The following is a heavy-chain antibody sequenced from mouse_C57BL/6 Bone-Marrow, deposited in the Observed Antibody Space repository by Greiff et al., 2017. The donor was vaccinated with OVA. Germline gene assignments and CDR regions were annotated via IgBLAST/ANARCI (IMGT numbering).Heavy chain of an antibody. D-gene: IGHD2-3*01. Sequence: VKLQQPGAELVRPGTSVKLSCKASGYTFTSYWMHWVQQRPGQGLEWIGVIDPSDSYTNYNQKFKGKATLTVDTSSSTAYMQLSSLTSEDSAVYYCASDGYAMDYWGQGTSVTVSS. CDR3: ASDGYAMDY. J-gene: IGHJ4*01. CDR2: IDPSDSYT. CDR1: GYTFTSYW. V-gene: IGHV1-59*01.